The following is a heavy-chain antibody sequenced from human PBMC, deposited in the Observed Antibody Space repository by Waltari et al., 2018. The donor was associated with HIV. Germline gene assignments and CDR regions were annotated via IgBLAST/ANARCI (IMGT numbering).Heavy chain of an antibody. CDR2: ISYDGRNK. J-gene: IGHJ4*02. D-gene: IGHD6-6*01. V-gene: IGHV3-30*18. CDR1: GFPFSAYG. CDR3: AKEDFEYGSSSHLGY. Sequence: QVPLLESGGGVVQPGRSLRLSCGVSGFPFSAYGFHWVRQAPGRGLEWVALISYDGRNKYYAESVKGRFTLSRDNAKNTLFLQMNSLRAEDTAVYYCAKEDFEYGSSSHLGYWGQGTLVTVSS.